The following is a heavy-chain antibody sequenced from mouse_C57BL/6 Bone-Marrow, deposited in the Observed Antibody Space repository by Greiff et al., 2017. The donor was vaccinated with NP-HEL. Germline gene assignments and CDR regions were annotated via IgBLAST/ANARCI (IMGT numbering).Heavy chain of an antibody. CDR2: IDPENGDT. CDR3: TPLMAVLPPY. V-gene: IGHV14-4*01. J-gene: IGHJ3*01. D-gene: IGHD1-1*02. CDR1: GFNIKDDY. Sequence: VHVKQSGAELVRPGASVKLSCTASGFNIKDDYMHWVKQRPEQGLEWIGWIDPENGDTEYASKFQGKATITADTSSNTAYLQLSSLTSEDTAVYYCTPLMAVLPPYWGQGTLVTVSA.